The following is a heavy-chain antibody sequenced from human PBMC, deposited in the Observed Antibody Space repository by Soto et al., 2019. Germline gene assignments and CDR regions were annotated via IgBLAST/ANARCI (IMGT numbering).Heavy chain of an antibody. V-gene: IGHV3-30-3*01. J-gene: IGHJ4*02. CDR2: ISNDGNNK. CDR3: ARDQRQDSSGYYHLYDY. CDR1: GFTFTNCA. D-gene: IGHD3-22*01. Sequence: QVQLVESGGGVVQPGRSLRLSCAASGFTFTNCAMHWVRQAPGKGLEWVAVISNDGNNKYYADSVKGRFTISRDNSKNTLYLQMNSLRSEDTAVYYWARDQRQDSSGYYHLYDYWGQGTLVTVSS.